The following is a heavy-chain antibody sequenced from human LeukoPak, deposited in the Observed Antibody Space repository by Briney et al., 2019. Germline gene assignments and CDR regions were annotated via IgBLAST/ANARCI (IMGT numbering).Heavy chain of an antibody. CDR1: GFTFSSYA. V-gene: IGHV3-23*01. D-gene: IGHD6-19*01. Sequence: GGSLRLSCAASGFTFSSYAMSWVRQAPGKGLEWVSAISGSGGSTYYADSVKGRFTISRDNSKNTLYLQMNSLRAEDTAVYYCAKGIAVAHGPYYYGMDVWGQGTTVTVS. J-gene: IGHJ6*02. CDR2: ISGSGGST. CDR3: AKGIAVAHGPYYYGMDV.